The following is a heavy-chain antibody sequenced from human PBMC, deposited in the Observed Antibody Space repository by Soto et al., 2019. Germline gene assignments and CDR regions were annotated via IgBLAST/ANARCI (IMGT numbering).Heavy chain of an antibody. Sequence: QVQLVQSGAEVKKPGASVKVSCKASGYTFTSYAMHWVRQAPGQRLEWMGWINAGNGNTKYSQEFQGRVTITRDTSASTAYMELSSLRSEDTAVYYCARDLSTGVVKRSDYWGQGTLVTVSS. CDR1: GYTFTSYA. CDR3: ARDLSTGVVKRSDY. CDR2: INAGNGNT. J-gene: IGHJ4*02. D-gene: IGHD3-22*01. V-gene: IGHV1-3*01.